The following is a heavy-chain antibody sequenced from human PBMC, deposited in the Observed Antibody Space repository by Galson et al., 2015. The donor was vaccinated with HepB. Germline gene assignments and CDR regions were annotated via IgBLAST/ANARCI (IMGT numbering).Heavy chain of an antibody. Sequence: PALVKPTQTLTLTCTFSGVSLSTSGMCVSWIRQPPGKALEWLARIDWDDDKYYSTSLKTRLTISKDTSKNQVVLTMTNMDPVDTATYYCARMLAAADPTRYYYGMGVWGQGTTVTVSS. V-gene: IGHV2-70*11. D-gene: IGHD6-13*01. J-gene: IGHJ6*02. CDR1: GVSLSTSGMC. CDR3: ARMLAAADPTRYYYGMGV. CDR2: IDWDDDK.